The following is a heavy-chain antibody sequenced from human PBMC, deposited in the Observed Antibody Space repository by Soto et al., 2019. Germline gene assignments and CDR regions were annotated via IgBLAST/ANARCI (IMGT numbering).Heavy chain of an antibody. Sequence: ASVKVSCKASGYPFTSYAMHWVRQAPGQRLEWMGWINAGNGNPKYSQKFKGRVTITRDTSASTAHRKLSRPRSADTAYYYSPRGISAAIKWFDPWGQGTLVTVSS. D-gene: IGHD3-3*02. V-gene: IGHV1-3*01. CDR2: INAGNGNP. CDR3: PRGISAAIKWFDP. CDR1: GYPFTSYA. J-gene: IGHJ5*02.